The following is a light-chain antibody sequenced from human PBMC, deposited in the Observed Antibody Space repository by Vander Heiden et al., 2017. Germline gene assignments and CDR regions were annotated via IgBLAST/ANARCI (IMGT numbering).Light chain of an antibody. Sequence: QSVLTQPPSASGTPGQRVTISCSGSSSNIGSTTVNWYQQLPGTAPKLLIYSNNQRPPGVPDRFSGSKSGTSASLAISGLQSEDEADYYCAAWDDSLNGWVFGGGTKLTVL. V-gene: IGLV1-44*01. CDR3: AAWDDSLNGWV. J-gene: IGLJ3*02. CDR2: SNN. CDR1: SSNIGSTT.